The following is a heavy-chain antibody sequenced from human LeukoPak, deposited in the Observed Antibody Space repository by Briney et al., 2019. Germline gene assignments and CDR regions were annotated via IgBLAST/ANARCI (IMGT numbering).Heavy chain of an antibody. J-gene: IGHJ4*02. CDR3: ARGTRGYSYGYPFDY. CDR1: GYTFTSYG. D-gene: IGHD5-18*01. V-gene: IGHV1-18*01. CDR2: ISAYNGNT. Sequence: ASVKVSCNASGYTFTSYGISWVRQAPGQGLEWMGWISAYNGNTNYAQKLQGRVTMTPDTSTSTAYMELRSLRSDDTAVYYCARGTRGYSYGYPFDYWGRGTLVTVSS.